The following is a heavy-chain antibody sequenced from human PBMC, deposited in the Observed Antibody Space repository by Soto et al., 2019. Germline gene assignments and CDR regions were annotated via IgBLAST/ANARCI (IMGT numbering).Heavy chain of an antibody. J-gene: IGHJ5*02. Sequence: QVQLQQWGAGLLKPSETLSLTCAVYGGSFSGYYWSWIRQPPGKGLEWIGEINHSGSTNYNPSLKSRVTISVDPSKNQFSLKLSSVTAADTAVYYCARERALLLWFGELINWFDPWGQGTLVTVSS. CDR2: INHSGST. CDR1: GGSFSGYY. D-gene: IGHD3-10*01. V-gene: IGHV4-34*01. CDR3: ARERALLLWFGELINWFDP.